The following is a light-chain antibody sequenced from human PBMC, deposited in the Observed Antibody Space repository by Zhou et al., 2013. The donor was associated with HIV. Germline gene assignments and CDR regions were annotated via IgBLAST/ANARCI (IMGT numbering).Light chain of an antibody. Sequence: DIQMTQSPSSLSASVGDRVTITCRASHSVSSYLNWYQQKPGKAPRLLMYSSSSLQSGVPSRFSGSGSGTDFSLTLNCLQSEDFATYYCQHYHQSPFTFGPGTRVDL. CDR2: SSS. CDR1: HSVSSY. V-gene: IGKV1-39*01. CDR3: QHYHQSPFT. J-gene: IGKJ3*01.